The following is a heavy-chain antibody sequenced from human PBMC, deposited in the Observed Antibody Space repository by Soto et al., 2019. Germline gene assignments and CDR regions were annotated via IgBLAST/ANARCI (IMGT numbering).Heavy chain of an antibody. D-gene: IGHD3-10*01. CDR2: ISWNSGSI. CDR1: GFTFDDYA. CDR3: AKDRDVTGYYGMDV. J-gene: IGHJ6*02. V-gene: IGHV3-9*01. Sequence: PGGSLRLSCAASGFTFDDYAMHWVRQAPGKGLEWVSGISWNSGSIGYADSVKGRFTISRDNAKNSLYLQMNSLRAEDTALYYCAKDRDVTGYYGMDVWGQGTTVAVSS.